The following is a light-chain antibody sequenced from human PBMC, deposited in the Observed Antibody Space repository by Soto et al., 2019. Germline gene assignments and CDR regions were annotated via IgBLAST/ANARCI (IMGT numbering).Light chain of an antibody. J-gene: IGKJ1*01. V-gene: IGKV1-39*01. CDR2: ATT. CDR3: QQGYSNPWT. Sequence: DIQLTQSPSSLSSSGGDRATITCRASQTVISYLNWYQQKPGQAPKLLIYATTHLQSGVPSRFSGSGSGTEFTLTVESLQPEDFATYYCQQGYSNPWTFGQGSKVDI. CDR1: QTVISY.